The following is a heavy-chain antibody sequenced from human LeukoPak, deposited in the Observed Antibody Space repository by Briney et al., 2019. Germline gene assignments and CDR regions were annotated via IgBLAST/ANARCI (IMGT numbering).Heavy chain of an antibody. CDR3: AKDDYDSSGYYYGGYYFDY. Sequence: PGGSLRLSCAASGFTFSSYAMSWVRQAPGKGLEWVSAISGSGGSTYYADSVKGRFTISRDNSKNTLYLQMNSLRAEDTAVYYCAKDDYDSSGYYYGGYYFDYWGQGTLVTVSS. J-gene: IGHJ4*02. V-gene: IGHV3-23*01. D-gene: IGHD3-22*01. CDR1: GFTFSSYA. CDR2: ISGSGGST.